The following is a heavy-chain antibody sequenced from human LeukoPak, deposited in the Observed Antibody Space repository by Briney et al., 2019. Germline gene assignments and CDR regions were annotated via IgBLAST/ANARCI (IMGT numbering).Heavy chain of an antibody. V-gene: IGHV3-53*01. D-gene: IGHD5/OR15-5a*01. Sequence: QTGGPLGSSCAASGFTSEGNYWTWFGQVPGKGLDWVPLIIGDDYTFYSDSVEGRFTVSRDRSKNTVYLRLNSLRPEDTAVYFCARGPSLVPSTIYYHYMDVWGTGTTVTVSS. CDR3: ARGPSLVPSTIYYHYMDV. CDR1: GFTSEGNY. J-gene: IGHJ6*03. CDR2: IIGDDYT.